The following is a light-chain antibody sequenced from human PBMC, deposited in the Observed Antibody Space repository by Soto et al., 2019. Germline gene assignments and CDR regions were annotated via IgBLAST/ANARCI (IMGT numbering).Light chain of an antibody. V-gene: IGLV2-14*01. CDR2: GIT. J-gene: IGLJ2*01. CDR1: SSDVGDYYY. Sequence: QSVLTQPASVSGSPGQSITISCSGTSSDVGDYYYVSWYQQHPGKAPKLLIYGITDRPSGVSHRFSGSRSDSTASLNIPGLQAEDEADYYCSSYTSSSTLIFGGGTKVTVL. CDR3: SSYTSSSTLI.